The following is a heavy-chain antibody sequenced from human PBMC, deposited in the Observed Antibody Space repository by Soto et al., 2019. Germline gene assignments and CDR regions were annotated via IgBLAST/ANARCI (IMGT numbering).Heavy chain of an antibody. CDR3: ARVTIPELLWFGELLYWFDP. CDR1: GGSFSGYY. J-gene: IGHJ5*02. CDR2: INHSGST. V-gene: IGHV4-34*01. Sequence: PSETLSLTCAVYGGSFSGYYWSWIRQPPGKGLEWIGEINHSGSTNYNPSLKSRVTISVDTSKNQFSLKLSSVTAADTAVYYCARVTIPELLWFGELLYWFDPWGQGTLVTVSS. D-gene: IGHD3-10*01.